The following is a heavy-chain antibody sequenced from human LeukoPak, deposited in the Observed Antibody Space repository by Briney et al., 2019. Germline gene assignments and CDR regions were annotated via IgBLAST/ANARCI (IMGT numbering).Heavy chain of an antibody. CDR3: AKDGTRSWGRNYVSGSYFDY. D-gene: IGHD3-10*01. V-gene: IGHV3-23*01. CDR1: GFTFSSYA. CDR2: ISGSGGST. Sequence: GGSLRLSCAASGFTFSSYAMSWVRQAPGKGLEWVSAISGSGGSTYYADSVKGRFTISRDNSKKTLYLQMNSLRAEDTAVYYCAKDGTRSWGRNYVSGSYFDYWGQGTLVTVSS. J-gene: IGHJ4*02.